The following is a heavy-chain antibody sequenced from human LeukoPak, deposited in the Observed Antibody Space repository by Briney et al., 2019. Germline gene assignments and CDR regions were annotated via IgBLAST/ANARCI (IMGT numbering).Heavy chain of an antibody. D-gene: IGHD4-17*01. CDR1: GITFSSYG. V-gene: IGHV3-33*01. Sequence: GGSLRLSCAASGITFSSYGMHWVRQAPGKGLEWVAVIWYDGSNKYYPDSVKGRFTISRVNSKNTLFLQMNSLRAEDTAVYYCARGSRYGDCGLRYFDLWGRGTLVTVSS. CDR3: ARGSRYGDCGLRYFDL. J-gene: IGHJ2*01. CDR2: IWYDGSNK.